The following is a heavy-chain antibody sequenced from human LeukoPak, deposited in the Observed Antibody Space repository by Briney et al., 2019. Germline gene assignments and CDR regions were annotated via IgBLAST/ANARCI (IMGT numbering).Heavy chain of an antibody. CDR1: GFSFSSYW. Sequence: GGSLRLSCAASGFSFSSYWMSWVRQVPGKGLEWVATIRQDESEKYHVDSVKGRFSISRDNAKNSLFLQMDSLRAEDTAVYYCARVTAGYYYYMDVWGKGTTVTVSS. CDR2: IRQDESEK. V-gene: IGHV3-7*03. D-gene: IGHD1-14*01. CDR3: ARVTAGYYYYMDV. J-gene: IGHJ6*03.